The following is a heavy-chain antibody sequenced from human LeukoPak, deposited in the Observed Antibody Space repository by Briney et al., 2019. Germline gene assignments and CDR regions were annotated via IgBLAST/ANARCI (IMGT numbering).Heavy chain of an antibody. CDR3: VRGCRGFDS. Sequence: GGSLRLSCAPSGFTLSDYFMDWVRQAPGKGLGWVARRRSKARSYTTEYAASVKGRFIISRGDSENSLYLQMNSLKIEDTAVHFCVRGCRGFDSWGQGTLVTVSS. CDR1: GFTLSDYF. J-gene: IGHJ4*02. CDR2: RRSKARSYTT. D-gene: IGHD2-15*01. V-gene: IGHV3-72*01.